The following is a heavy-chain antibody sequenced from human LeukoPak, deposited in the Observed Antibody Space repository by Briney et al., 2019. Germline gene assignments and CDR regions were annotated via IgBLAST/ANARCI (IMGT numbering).Heavy chain of an antibody. J-gene: IGHJ4*02. V-gene: IGHV1-18*01. CDR3: ARDIAPGVVIVPAANEY. CDR1: GYTFTSYG. Sequence: ASVKVSCKASGYTFTSYGTSWVRQAPGQGLEWMGWISAYNGNTNYAQKLQGRVTMTTDTSTSTAYMELRSLRSDDTAVYYCARDIAPGVVIVPAANEYWGQGTLVTVSS. D-gene: IGHD2-2*01. CDR2: ISAYNGNT.